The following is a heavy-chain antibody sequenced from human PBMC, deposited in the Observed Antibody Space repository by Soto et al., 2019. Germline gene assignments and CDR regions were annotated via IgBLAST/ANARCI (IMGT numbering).Heavy chain of an antibody. J-gene: IGHJ4*02. CDR2: ISWNSGSI. Sequence: SLRLSCAASGFTFDDYAMHWVRQAPGKGLEWVSGISWNSGSIGYADSVKGRFTISRDNAKNSLYLQMNSLRAEDTALYYCAKDYYDSSGYYGYYFDYWGQGTLVTVSS. CDR1: GFTFDDYA. D-gene: IGHD3-22*01. CDR3: AKDYYDSSGYYGYYFDY. V-gene: IGHV3-9*01.